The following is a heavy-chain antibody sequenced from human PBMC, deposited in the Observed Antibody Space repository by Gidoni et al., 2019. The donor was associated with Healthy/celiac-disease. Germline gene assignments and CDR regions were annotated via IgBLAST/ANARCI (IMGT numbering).Heavy chain of an antibody. CDR2: IYYSGST. CDR3: ARHRGSGWHYYYYYMDV. CDR1: GGSISSSSYY. D-gene: IGHD6-19*01. Sequence: QLQLQESGPGLVKPSETLSLTCTVSGGSISSSSYYWGWIRQPPGKGLEWIGSIYYSGSTYYTPSLKSRVTLSVDTSKNQFSLKLSSVTAADTAVYYCARHRGSGWHYYYYYMDVWGKGTTVTVSS. V-gene: IGHV4-39*01. J-gene: IGHJ6*03.